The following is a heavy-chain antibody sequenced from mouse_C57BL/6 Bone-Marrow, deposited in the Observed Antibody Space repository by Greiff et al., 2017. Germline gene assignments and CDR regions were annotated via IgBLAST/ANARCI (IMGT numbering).Heavy chain of an antibody. V-gene: IGHV1-19*01. Sequence: EVKLQESGPVLVKPGASVKMSCKASGYTFTDYYMNWVKQSHGKSLEWIGVINPYNGGTSYNQKFKGKATLTVDKSSSTAYMELNSLTSEDSAVYYCAREWLPPDYWGQGTTLTVSS. J-gene: IGHJ2*01. D-gene: IGHD2-2*01. CDR1: GYTFTDYY. CDR3: AREWLPPDY. CDR2: INPYNGGT.